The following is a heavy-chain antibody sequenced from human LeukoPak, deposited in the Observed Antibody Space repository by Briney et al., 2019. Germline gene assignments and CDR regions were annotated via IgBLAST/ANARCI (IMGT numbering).Heavy chain of an antibody. V-gene: IGHV3-15*01. J-gene: IGHJ4*02. D-gene: IGHD3-22*01. Sequence: GGSLRLSCAASGFTFSNAWMSWVRQAPGKGLEWVGRIKSKTDGGTTDCAAPVKGRFTISRDDSKNTLYLQMNSLKTEDTAVYYCTTVYYYDSSGYTNFDYWGQGTLVTVSS. CDR2: IKSKTDGGTT. CDR3: TTVYYYDSSGYTNFDY. CDR1: GFTFSNAW.